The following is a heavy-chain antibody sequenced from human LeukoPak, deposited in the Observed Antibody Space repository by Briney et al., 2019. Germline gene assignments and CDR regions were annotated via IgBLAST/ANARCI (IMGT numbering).Heavy chain of an antibody. J-gene: IGHJ6*03. D-gene: IGHD3-22*01. V-gene: IGHV3-30*01. CDR3: ARGGMYDSYYFFYMDV. CDR2: ISYDGYNK. CDR1: GFTFSGYV. Sequence: GGSLRLSCAASGFTFSGYVVHWVRQAPGKGLQWVAAISYDGYNKYYADSLKGRFTISRENSKNTLWLQMNSLRAEDTAVYYCARGGMYDSYYFFYMDVWGKGTTVTVSS.